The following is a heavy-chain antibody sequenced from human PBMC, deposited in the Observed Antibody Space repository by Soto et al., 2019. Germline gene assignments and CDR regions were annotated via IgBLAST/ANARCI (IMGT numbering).Heavy chain of an antibody. CDR3: TRAERFPRSWFDP. V-gene: IGHV3-23*01. D-gene: IGHD3-10*01. CDR2: ISGSGDST. CDR1: GFTFGTYA. Sequence: PGGSLRLSCAASGFTFGTYAMSWVRQAPGKGLEWVSSISGSGDSTYYADSVKGRFTISRDNSKNTLYLQMNSLTAADTAMYFCTRAERFPRSWFDPWGQGTQVTVSS. J-gene: IGHJ5*02.